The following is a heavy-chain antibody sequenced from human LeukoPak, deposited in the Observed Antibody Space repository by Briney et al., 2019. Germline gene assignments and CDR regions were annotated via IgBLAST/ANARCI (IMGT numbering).Heavy chain of an antibody. CDR2: ISWNSGSI. CDR1: GFTFDDYA. V-gene: IGHV3-9*01. Sequence: GGSLRLSCAASGFTFDDYAMHWVRQAPGKGLEWVSGISWNSGSIGYADSVKGRFTISRDNAKNSLYLQMNSLRAEDTAVYYCARVRYGYLLDYWGQGTLVTVSS. J-gene: IGHJ4*02. CDR3: ARVRYGYLLDY. D-gene: IGHD5-18*01.